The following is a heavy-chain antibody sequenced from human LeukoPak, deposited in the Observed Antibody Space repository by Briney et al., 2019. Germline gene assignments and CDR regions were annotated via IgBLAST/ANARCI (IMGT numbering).Heavy chain of an antibody. J-gene: IGHJ4*02. CDR1: GFTFSSYA. D-gene: IGHD3-16*01. CDR3: ARDFYDQAYLFDY. Sequence: PGGPLRLSCAASGFTFSSYAMSWVRQAPGKGLEWVSAISGSGGSTYYADSVKGRFTISRDNSKNTLYLQMNSLRAEDTAVYYCARDFYDQAYLFDYWGQGTLVTVSS. V-gene: IGHV3-23*01. CDR2: ISGSGGST.